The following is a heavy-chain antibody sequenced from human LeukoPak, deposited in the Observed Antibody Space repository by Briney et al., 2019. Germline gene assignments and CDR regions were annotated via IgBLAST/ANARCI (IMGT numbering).Heavy chain of an antibody. Sequence: ETLSLTCTVSGASVSGSAYYWGWIRQPPGKGLEWIGNIYYSGSTYYNESLESRVTISIDTSKNQFSLKLNSVTAADTAMYYCAKSGGYGLIDYWGQGTLVTVSS. J-gene: IGHJ4*02. D-gene: IGHD1-26*01. V-gene: IGHV4-39*01. CDR2: IYYSGST. CDR1: GASVSGSAYY. CDR3: AKSGGYGLIDY.